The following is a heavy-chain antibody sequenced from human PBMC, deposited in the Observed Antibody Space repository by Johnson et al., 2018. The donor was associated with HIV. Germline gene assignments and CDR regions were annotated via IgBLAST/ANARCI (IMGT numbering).Heavy chain of an antibody. CDR3: AKGLKLGSGDDAFDI. Sequence: QMLLVESGGDLVKPGGSLRLSCAASGFTFSSYAMHWVRQAPGKGLEWVAVISYDGSNKYYADSVKGRFTISRDNSKNTLYLQMNSLRAEDTAVYYCAKGLKLGSGDDAFDIWGQGTMVTVAS. CDR2: ISYDGSNK. J-gene: IGHJ3*02. V-gene: IGHV3-30*04. CDR1: GFTFSSYA. D-gene: IGHD7-27*01.